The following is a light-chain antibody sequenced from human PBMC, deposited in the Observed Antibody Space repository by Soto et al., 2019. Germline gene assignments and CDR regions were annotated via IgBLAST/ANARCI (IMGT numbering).Light chain of an antibody. CDR2: GVS. CDR1: SSDIGGYNY. CDR3: SSYKTSSTVVV. Sequence: QSALTQPASVSGSPGQSITISCTGTSSDIGGYNYVSWYQQYPGKAPKLMIFGVSDRPSGVSNRFSGSKSGTTASLTISGPQAEDEADYSCSSYKTSSTVVVFGGGTKLTVL. J-gene: IGLJ2*01. V-gene: IGLV2-14*01.